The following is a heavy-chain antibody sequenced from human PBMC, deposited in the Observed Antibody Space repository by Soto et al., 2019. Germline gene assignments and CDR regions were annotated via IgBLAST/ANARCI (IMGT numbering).Heavy chain of an antibody. V-gene: IGHV3-30*18. CDR2: ITPDGTEQ. D-gene: IGHD1-26*01. Sequence: QVQLMESGGGVVQPGRSLRLSCAASGFTFNTYAMPWVRQAPGKGLEWVAVITPDGTEQYYADSVKGRFTISRDNSKNTLYLQMNSLGLEDMSIYHCAKRGILGAQGMAYFDLWGRGTLVTVSS. CDR1: GFTFNTYA. J-gene: IGHJ2*01. CDR3: AKRGILGAQGMAYFDL.